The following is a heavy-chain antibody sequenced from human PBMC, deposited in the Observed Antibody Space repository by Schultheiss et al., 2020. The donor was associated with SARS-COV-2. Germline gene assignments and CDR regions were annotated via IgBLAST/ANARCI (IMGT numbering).Heavy chain of an antibody. D-gene: IGHD1-1*01. V-gene: IGHV3-66*01. CDR3: ARGVNWNDRREGFDI. CDR2: IYSGGST. Sequence: GESLKISCAASGFTVSSNYMSWVRQAPGKGLEWVSVIYSGGSTYYADSVKGRFTISRDNSKNTLYLQMNSLRAEDTAVYYCARGVNWNDRREGFDIWGQGTTVTVSS. CDR1: GFTVSSNY. J-gene: IGHJ3*02.